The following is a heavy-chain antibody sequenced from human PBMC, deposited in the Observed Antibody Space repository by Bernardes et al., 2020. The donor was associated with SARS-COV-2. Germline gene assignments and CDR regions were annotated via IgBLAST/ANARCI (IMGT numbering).Heavy chain of an antibody. J-gene: IGHJ3*02. D-gene: IGHD3-16*01. CDR3: ARVFYDYVWGSSRAFDI. V-gene: IGHV1-3*01. CDR1: GYTFTSYA. CDR2: INAGNGNT. Sequence: ASVKVSCMASGYTFTSYAMHWVRQAPGQRLEWMGWINAGNGNTKYLQKFQGRVTITRDTSASTAYMELSSLRSEDTAVYYCARVFYDYVWGSSRAFDIWGQGTMVTVSS.